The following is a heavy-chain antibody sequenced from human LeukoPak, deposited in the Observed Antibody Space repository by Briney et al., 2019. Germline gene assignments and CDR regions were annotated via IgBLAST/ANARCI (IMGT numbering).Heavy chain of an antibody. Sequence: LSETLSLTCTVSGGSISSYYWSWIRQPAGKGLEWIGRIYTSGSTNYNPSLKSRVTMSVDTSKNQFSLKLSSVTAADTAVYYCAREGSSSWYIASPFDYWGQGTLVTVSS. CDR2: IYTSGST. CDR3: AREGSSSWYIASPFDY. D-gene: IGHD6-13*01. CDR1: GGSISSYY. J-gene: IGHJ4*02. V-gene: IGHV4-4*07.